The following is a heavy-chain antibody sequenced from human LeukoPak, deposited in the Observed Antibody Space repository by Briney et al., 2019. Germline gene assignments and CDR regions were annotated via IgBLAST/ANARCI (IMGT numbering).Heavy chain of an antibody. Sequence: GGSLRLSCVASGFTISSYWMIWVRQAPGKGLEWVANINQDGSEKNYVDSVKGRFTISRDNSKNTLYLQMNSLRAEDTAVYYCAKEDPPILWFGEFALGAFDIWGQGTMVTVSS. CDR2: INQDGSEK. V-gene: IGHV3-7*03. CDR3: AKEDPPILWFGEFALGAFDI. D-gene: IGHD3-10*01. CDR1: GFTISSYW. J-gene: IGHJ3*02.